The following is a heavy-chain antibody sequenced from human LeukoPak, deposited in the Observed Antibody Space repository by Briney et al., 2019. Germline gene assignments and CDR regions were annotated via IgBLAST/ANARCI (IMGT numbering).Heavy chain of an antibody. Sequence: SETLSLTCTVSGGSISSYYWSWLRQPPGKGLEWIGYIYYSGSTNYNPSLKSRVTISVDTSKNQFSLKLSSVTAADTAVYYCARRKGYCSSTSCEYNWFDPWGQGTLVTVSS. CDR3: ARRKGYCSSTSCEYNWFDP. D-gene: IGHD2-2*01. V-gene: IGHV4-59*01. J-gene: IGHJ5*02. CDR2: IYYSGST. CDR1: GGSISSYY.